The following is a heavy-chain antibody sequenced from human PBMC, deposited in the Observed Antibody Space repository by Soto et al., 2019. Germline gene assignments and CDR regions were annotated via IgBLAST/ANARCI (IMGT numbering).Heavy chain of an antibody. V-gene: IGHV4-30-2*01. CDR1: GGSISSGGYS. CDR2: IYHSGST. CDR3: ARLYSGYDY. J-gene: IGHJ4*02. Sequence: SETLSLTCAVSGGSISSGGYSWSWIRQPPGKGLEWIGYIYHSGSTYYNPSLKSRVTISVDRSKNQFSLKLSSVTAADTAVYYCARLYSGYDYWGQGTLVTVSS. D-gene: IGHD5-12*01.